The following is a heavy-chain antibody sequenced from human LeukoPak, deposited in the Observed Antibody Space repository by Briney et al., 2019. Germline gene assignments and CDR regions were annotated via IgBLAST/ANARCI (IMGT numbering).Heavy chain of an antibody. CDR3: ARNRARFDY. CDR2: IKQDGSDK. J-gene: IGHJ4*02. Sequence: GGSLRLSCAASGFTFSSSWMSWVRQAPGKGLEWVATIKQDGSDKYFVDSVKGRFTISRDNAKNSLYPQMNSLRAEDTAVYYCARNRARFDYWGQGTLVTVSS. D-gene: IGHD2/OR15-2a*01. V-gene: IGHV3-7*04. CDR1: GFTFSSSW.